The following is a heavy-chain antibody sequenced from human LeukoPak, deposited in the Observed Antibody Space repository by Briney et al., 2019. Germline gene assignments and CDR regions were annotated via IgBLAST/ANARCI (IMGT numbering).Heavy chain of an antibody. Sequence: ASVTVSCKSSGYTFTGYYIHWVRQAPGQGREWMGWINPKSGGTDFAQKFQGRVTMTRDTSISTAYMELSRLRSDDTAVYYCAREEVDYGATFAHWGQGNLVTVSS. J-gene: IGHJ4*02. CDR1: GYTFTGYY. D-gene: IGHD4-17*01. CDR2: INPKSGGT. V-gene: IGHV1-2*02. CDR3: AREEVDYGATFAH.